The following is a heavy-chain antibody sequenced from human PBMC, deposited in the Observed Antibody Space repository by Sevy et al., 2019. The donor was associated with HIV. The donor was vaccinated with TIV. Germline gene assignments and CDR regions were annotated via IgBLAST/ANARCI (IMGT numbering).Heavy chain of an antibody. D-gene: IGHD3-3*01. CDR1: GDTFNTFD. J-gene: IGHJ6*02. Sequence: ASVKVSCKASGDTFNTFDINWVRQAPGQGLGWMGWLSPKRGSTGFAQKFQGRLTMTRDTSINTAYMELGSLTSEDTAVYYCGRGGSGDVWNYRYRYYGMDVWGQGTTVTVSS. V-gene: IGHV1-8*02. CDR2: LSPKRGST. CDR3: GRGGSGDVWNYRYRYYGMDV.